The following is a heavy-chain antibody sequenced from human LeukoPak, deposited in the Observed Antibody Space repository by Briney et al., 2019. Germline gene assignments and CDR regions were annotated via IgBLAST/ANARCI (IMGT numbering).Heavy chain of an antibody. V-gene: IGHV5-51*01. Sequence: GESLKISCKVCGYSFTSYWIGWVRQMPGKGLEWMGIIYPGDSQTRYSPSLQGQVTISADKSIDTAYLQWSSLKASDTAMYYCASAYSYLHFDYWGQGTLVTVSS. J-gene: IGHJ4*02. CDR3: ASAYSYLHFDY. CDR1: GYSFTSYW. D-gene: IGHD5-18*01. CDR2: IYPGDSQT.